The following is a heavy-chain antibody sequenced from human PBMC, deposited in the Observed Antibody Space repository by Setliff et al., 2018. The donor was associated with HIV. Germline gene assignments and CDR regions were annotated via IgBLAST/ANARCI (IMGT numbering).Heavy chain of an antibody. CDR2: ILDTGSP. CDR3: ARGGASSHWLGP. CDR1: GASVTTHS. D-gene: IGHD3-10*01. V-gene: IGHV4-59*02. Sequence: SETLSLTCTVSGASVTTHSWSWIRQSPEKGLEWIAFILDTGSPNYSPSFKSRVTISVDTSMNQFSLKLTSVNAADTAIYYCARGGASSHWLGPWGKGILVTVSS. J-gene: IGHJ5*02.